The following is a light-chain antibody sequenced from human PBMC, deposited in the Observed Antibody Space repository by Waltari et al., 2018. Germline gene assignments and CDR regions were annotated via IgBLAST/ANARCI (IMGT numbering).Light chain of an antibody. J-gene: IGKJ2*01. Sequence: DIVMTQSPDSLAVSLGERAPITCKSSQSVLYSANNKNFLAWYQQKPGQPPKLLIYWASFRASGVPERFSGSASGTDFTLTISTLQAEDVAVYYCHQYYSTPDTFGQGTHLEIK. V-gene: IGKV4-1*01. CDR2: WAS. CDR1: QSVLYSANNKNF. CDR3: HQYYSTPDT.